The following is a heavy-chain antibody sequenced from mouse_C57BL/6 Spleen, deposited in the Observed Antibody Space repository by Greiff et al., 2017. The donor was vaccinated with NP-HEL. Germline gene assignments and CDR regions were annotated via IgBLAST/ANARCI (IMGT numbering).Heavy chain of an antibody. CDR2: IHPNSGST. V-gene: IGHV1-64*01. D-gene: IGHD4-1*01. Sequence: QVQLQQPGAELVKPGASVKLSCKASGYTFTSYWMHWVKQRPRQGLEWIGMIHPNSGSTNYNEKFKSKATLTVDKSSSTAYMQLSSLTSEDSAVYYCAREGETGTSDYWGQGTTLTVSS. CDR3: AREGETGTSDY. CDR1: GYTFTSYW. J-gene: IGHJ2*01.